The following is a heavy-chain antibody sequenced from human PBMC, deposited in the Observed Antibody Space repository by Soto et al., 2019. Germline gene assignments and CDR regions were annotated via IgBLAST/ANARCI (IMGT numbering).Heavy chain of an antibody. CDR1: GFTFTSSA. CDR3: AADGAAAGTNYFDY. J-gene: IGHJ4*02. CDR2: IVVGSGNT. D-gene: IGHD6-13*01. Sequence: SVKVSCKASGFTFTSSAVQWVRQARGQRLEWIGWIVVGSGNTNYTQKFQERVTITRDMSTSTAYMELSSLRSEDTAVYYCAADGAAAGTNYFDYWGQGTLVTVSS. V-gene: IGHV1-58*01.